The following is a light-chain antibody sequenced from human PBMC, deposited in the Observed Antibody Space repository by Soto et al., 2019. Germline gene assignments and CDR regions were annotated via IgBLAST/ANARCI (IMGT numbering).Light chain of an antibody. CDR2: GAS. V-gene: IGKV3D-15*01. J-gene: IGKJ1*01. CDR1: QFVSTN. CDR3: HQYTNWPPWT. Sequence: EIVMTQSPATLSVSPGERATLSCRASQFVSTNLAWYQQKPGQPPRLLIYGASTRATGIPARFSGSVSGTELTLTISSLQSEDFAVYYCHQYTNWPPWTFGQGTKVEIK.